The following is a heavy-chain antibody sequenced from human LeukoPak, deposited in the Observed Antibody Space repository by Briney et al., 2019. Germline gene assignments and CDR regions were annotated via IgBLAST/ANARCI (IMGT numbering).Heavy chain of an antibody. Sequence: PGRSLRLSCAASGFTFSSYAMHWVRQAPGKGLEWVAVISYDGSNKYYADSVKGRFTISRDNSKNTLYLEMNSLRAEDTVVYYCARDLPWFDPWGQGTLVTVSS. CDR3: ARDLPWFDP. V-gene: IGHV3-30-3*01. CDR2: ISYDGSNK. J-gene: IGHJ5*02. CDR1: GFTFSSYA.